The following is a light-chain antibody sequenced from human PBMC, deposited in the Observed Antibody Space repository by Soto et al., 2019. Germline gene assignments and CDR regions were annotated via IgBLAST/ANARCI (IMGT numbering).Light chain of an antibody. Sequence: DIQMTQSPSTLSASVGDRVTITCRASQSISSWLAWYQQKPGKAPKLLIYKASSLESGVPSRFSGSGSGTEFTLTISSLQPVDFATYYCQRYDSYSLFTFGPGTKVDIK. CDR1: QSISSW. V-gene: IGKV1-5*03. J-gene: IGKJ3*01. CDR2: KAS. CDR3: QRYDSYSLFT.